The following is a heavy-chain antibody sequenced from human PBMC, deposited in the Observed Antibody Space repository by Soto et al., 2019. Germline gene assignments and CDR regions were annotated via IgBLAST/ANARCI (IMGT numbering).Heavy chain of an antibody. CDR2: TYYRSKWYN. V-gene: IGHV6-1*01. J-gene: IGHJ4*02. D-gene: IGHD3-16*01. CDR1: GDSVSSTSAA. CDR3: AKKPGCYAYFDY. Sequence: QVQLQQSGPGLVKPSQTLSLTCAISGDSVSSTSAAWNWIRQSPSRGLEWLGRTYYRSKWYNDYAVSVKSRTTINADTTKNQFSLQLNSVTPEDTAVYYCAKKPGCYAYFDYWCQGTLVTVSS.